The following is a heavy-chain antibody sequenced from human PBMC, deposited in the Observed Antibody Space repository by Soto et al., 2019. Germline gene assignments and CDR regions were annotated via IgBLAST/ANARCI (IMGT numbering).Heavy chain of an antibody. D-gene: IGHD6-6*01. CDR3: ARDGWAGSSSSLVPIYYGMDV. CDR2: ISSSSSYI. V-gene: IGHV3-21*01. Sequence: GGSLRLSCAASGFTCSSYSMNWVRQAPGKGLEWVSSISSSSSYIYYADSVKGRFTISRDNAKNSLYLQMNSLRAEDTAVYYCARDGWAGSSSSLVPIYYGMDVWGQGTTVTVSS. J-gene: IGHJ6*02. CDR1: GFTCSSYS.